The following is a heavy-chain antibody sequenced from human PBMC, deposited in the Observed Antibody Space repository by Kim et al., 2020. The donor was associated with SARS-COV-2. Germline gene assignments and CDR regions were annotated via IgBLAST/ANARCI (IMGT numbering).Heavy chain of an antibody. CDR2: IYPGDSDT. CDR1: GYSFTSYW. J-gene: IGHJ6*02. Sequence: GESLKISCKGSGYSFTSYWIGWVHQMPGKGLEWMGIIYPGDSDTRYSPSFQGQVTISADKSISTAYLQWSSLKASDTAMYYCARLSAAGTGSYYYYGMDVWGQGTTVTVSS. V-gene: IGHV5-51*07. CDR3: ARLSAAGTGSYYYYGMDV. D-gene: IGHD6-13*01.